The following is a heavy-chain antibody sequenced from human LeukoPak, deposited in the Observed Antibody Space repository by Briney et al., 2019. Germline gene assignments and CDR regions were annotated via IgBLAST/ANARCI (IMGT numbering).Heavy chain of an antibody. CDR1: GYSFTSYW. V-gene: IGHV5-51*01. CDR3: ARLKPYDGDYDSYYCYYMDV. CDR2: IYPGDSDT. Sequence: GESLKISCKGSGYSFTSYWIGWVRQMPGKGLEWMGIIYPGDSDTRYSPSFQGQVTISADKSISTAYLQWSSLKASDTAMYYCARLKPYDGDYDSYYCYYMDVWGKGTTVTVSS. J-gene: IGHJ6*03. D-gene: IGHD4-17*01.